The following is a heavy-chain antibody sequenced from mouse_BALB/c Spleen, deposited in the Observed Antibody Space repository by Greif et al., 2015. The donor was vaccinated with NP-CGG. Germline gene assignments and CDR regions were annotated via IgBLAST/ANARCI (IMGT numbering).Heavy chain of an antibody. D-gene: IGHD1-3*01. CDR3: ARAGVLTLFFDY. CDR1: GFNIKDYY. CDR2: IDPENGNT. V-gene: IGHV14-1*02. Sequence: EVMLVESGAELVRPGALVKLSCKASGFNIKDYYMHWEKQRPEQGLEWIGWIDPENGNTIYDPKFQGKASITADTSSNTAYLQLSSLTSEDTAVYYCARAGVLTLFFDYWGQGTTLTVSS. J-gene: IGHJ2*01.